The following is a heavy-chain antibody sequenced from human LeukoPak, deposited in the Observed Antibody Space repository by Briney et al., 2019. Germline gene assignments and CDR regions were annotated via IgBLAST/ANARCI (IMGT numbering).Heavy chain of an antibody. Sequence: GGSLRLSCAASGFTFSSYAMSGVGQAPGKGLECVSALSGSGGSTYYADPVKGRFTISRDNSKSTPYVQMYSRRAEDPAVYCWAKNPPWSRYYFEYFQHWGQGTLVTVSS. D-gene: IGHD3-3*01. CDR1: GFTFSSYA. CDR3: AKNPPWSRYYFEYFQH. CDR2: LSGSGGST. V-gene: IGHV3-23*01. J-gene: IGHJ1*01.